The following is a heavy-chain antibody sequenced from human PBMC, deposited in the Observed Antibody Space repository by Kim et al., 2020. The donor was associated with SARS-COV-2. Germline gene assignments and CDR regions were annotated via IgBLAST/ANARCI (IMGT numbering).Heavy chain of an antibody. CDR1: GFTFSSYG. CDR3: AKGSDGYNFWYYYYGMDV. V-gene: IGHV3-30*18. J-gene: IGHJ6*01. Sequence: GGSLRLSCAASGFTFSSYGMHWVRQAPGKVLEWVAVISYDGSNKYYADSVKGRFTISRDNSKNTLYLQMNSLRAEDTAVYYCAKGSDGYNFWYYYYGMDVWGQGTTVTVSS. D-gene: IGHD3-3*01. CDR2: ISYDGSNK.